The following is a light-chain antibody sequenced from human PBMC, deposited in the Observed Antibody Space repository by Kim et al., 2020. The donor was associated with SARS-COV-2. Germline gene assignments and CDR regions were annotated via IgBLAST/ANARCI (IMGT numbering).Light chain of an antibody. Sequence: AAVGDEVTITCRASQDSSNYLAWYQQKPGKAPKLLMYATSTLQSGVPSRFRGSRSGTDFTLIITRLQPEDVATYFCQKYDSAPWTFGQGTKVEI. CDR1: QDSSNY. J-gene: IGKJ1*01. CDR3: QKYDSAPWT. V-gene: IGKV1-27*01. CDR2: ATS.